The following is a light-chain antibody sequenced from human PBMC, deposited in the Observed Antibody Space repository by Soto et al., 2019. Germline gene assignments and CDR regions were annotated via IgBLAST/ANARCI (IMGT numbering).Light chain of an antibody. CDR3: SSYTSTSTPCV. CDR1: SXDVGGYNY. CDR2: EVS. Sequence: QSALTQPASVSGSPGQSITISCTGTSXDVGGYNYVSWYQQHPGKAPKLIIYEVSHRPSGASNHFSGYKSGNTASLTISGLQAEDEADYYCSSYTSTSTPCVFGTGTKVTVL. J-gene: IGLJ1*01. V-gene: IGLV2-14*01.